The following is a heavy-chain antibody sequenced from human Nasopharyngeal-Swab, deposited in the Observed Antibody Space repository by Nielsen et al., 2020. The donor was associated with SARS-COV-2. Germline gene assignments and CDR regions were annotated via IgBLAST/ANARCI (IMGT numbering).Heavy chain of an antibody. D-gene: IGHD3-22*01. CDR3: ARDGREYYYFDSSEVGFDY. V-gene: IGHV3-30*04. CDR2: ISYDGRNK. Sequence: GESLKISCAASGFTFSSYAIHWVRQAPGKGLEWVTFISYDGRNKYYADSVKGRFTISRDNSKNTPYLQMNSLRAEDTAVYYCARDGREYYYFDSSEVGFDYWGHGTLVTVSS. CDR1: GFTFSSYA. J-gene: IGHJ4*01.